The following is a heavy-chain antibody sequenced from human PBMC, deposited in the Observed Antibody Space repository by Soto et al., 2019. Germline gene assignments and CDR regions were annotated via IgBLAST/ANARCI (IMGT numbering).Heavy chain of an antibody. CDR3: ASDSSPYYFDY. CDR1: GFTVSSNY. CDR2: IYTAGST. D-gene: IGHD6-6*01. J-gene: IGHJ4*02. V-gene: IGHV3-53*01. Sequence: GGSLRLSCAASGFTVSSNYMSWVRRAPGKGLEWVSVIYTAGSTYYADSVKGRFTISRDNSKNTLYLQMNSLRAEDTAVYYCASDSSPYYFDYWGQGTLVTVSS.